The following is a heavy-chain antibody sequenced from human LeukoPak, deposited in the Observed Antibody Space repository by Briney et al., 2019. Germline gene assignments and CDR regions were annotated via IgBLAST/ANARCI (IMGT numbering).Heavy chain of an antibody. Sequence: PGGSLRLSCAASGFTFSDFGMEWVRQAPGKGLEWVAFIRHDGSNKYYADSVKGRFTISRDNSKNTLDLQMNSLRPDDTAVYYYAKDFDGPDNWGQGTLVTVSS. V-gene: IGHV3-30*02. D-gene: IGHD4-17*01. CDR1: GFTFSDFG. J-gene: IGHJ4*02. CDR3: AKDFDGPDN. CDR2: IRHDGSNK.